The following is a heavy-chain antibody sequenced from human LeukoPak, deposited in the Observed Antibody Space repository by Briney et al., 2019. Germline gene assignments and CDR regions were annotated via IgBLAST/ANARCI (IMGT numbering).Heavy chain of an antibody. Sequence: PGGSLRLSCAASGFTFNLYALSWVRQAPGKGLEWVSAISGSGGNTYYADSVRGRFTISSDKSKNTLYLQMNSLRVDDTALYYCARGDDYGGPDTFDVWGQGTMVTVSS. CDR1: GFTFNLYA. D-gene: IGHD4/OR15-4a*01. CDR2: ISGSGGNT. V-gene: IGHV3-23*01. CDR3: ARGDDYGGPDTFDV. J-gene: IGHJ3*01.